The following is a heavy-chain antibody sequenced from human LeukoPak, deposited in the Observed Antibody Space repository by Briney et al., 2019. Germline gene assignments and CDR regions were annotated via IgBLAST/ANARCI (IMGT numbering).Heavy chain of an antibody. CDR1: GGSFSGYY. CDR2: ISGGGGTT. J-gene: IGHJ4*02. CDR3: AKLGVPGTRYFDY. V-gene: IGHV3-23*01. D-gene: IGHD2-8*01. Sequence: PSETLSLTCAVYGGSFSGYYWSWIRQPPGKGLEWVSGISGGGGTTYYADSVKGRFTISRDNSKYTLYLQMNSLRAEDTAVYYCAKLGVPGTRYFDYWGQGTLVTVSS.